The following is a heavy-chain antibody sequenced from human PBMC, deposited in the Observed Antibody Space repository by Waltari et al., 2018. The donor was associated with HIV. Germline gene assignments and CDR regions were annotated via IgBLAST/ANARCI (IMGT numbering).Heavy chain of an antibody. D-gene: IGHD6-19*01. CDR1: VYPFTSYN. CDR2: MNPNSGNT. CDR3: ARGGSGLDY. Sequence: QVQLVQYGADVTKPGASVMVSCKTPVYPFTSYNIHGVRQATGQGLEWMGWMNPNSGNTGYAQKFQGRVTMTRNTSISTAYMELSSLRSEDTAVYYCARGGSGLDYWGQGTLVTVSS. J-gene: IGHJ4*02. V-gene: IGHV1-8*01.